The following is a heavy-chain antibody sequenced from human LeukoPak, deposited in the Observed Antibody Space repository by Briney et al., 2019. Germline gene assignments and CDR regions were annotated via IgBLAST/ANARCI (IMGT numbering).Heavy chain of an antibody. D-gene: IGHD2-21*02. CDR1: GYTFTAYY. CDR3: ARGGLRSPTGY. Sequence: ASVKVSCKASGYTFTAYYMHWVRQAPGKGLEWMGWINPNSGGTKFAHKFQGRVTMTRDTSISTAHMELSRLRFDDTAVYYCARGGLRSPTGYWGQGTLVIVSS. J-gene: IGHJ4*02. V-gene: IGHV1-2*07. CDR2: INPNSGGT.